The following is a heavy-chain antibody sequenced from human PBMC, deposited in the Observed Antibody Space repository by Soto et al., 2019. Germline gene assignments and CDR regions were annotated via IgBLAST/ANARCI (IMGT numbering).Heavy chain of an antibody. CDR1: GFTFSDYY. CDR2: ISSSGSTI. Sequence: QVQLVESGGGLVKPGGSLRLSCAASGFTFSDYYMSWIRQAPGTGLEWVSYISSSGSTIYYAASVKGRFTISRDSAKNSLYLQMNSLRAEDTAVSYCARTMVRGVMTLQHYYYMDVWGKGTTVAVSS. J-gene: IGHJ6*03. CDR3: ARTMVRGVMTLQHYYYMDV. V-gene: IGHV3-11*01. D-gene: IGHD3-10*01.